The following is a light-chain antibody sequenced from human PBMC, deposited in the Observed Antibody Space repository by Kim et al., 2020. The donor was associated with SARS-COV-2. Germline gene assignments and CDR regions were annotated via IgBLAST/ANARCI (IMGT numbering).Light chain of an antibody. Sequence: EIQMTQSPSTLSASVGERVTITCRASQSIGIWLAWYQQKLGKAPKVLVYKASTLERGVPSRFSGTGSGTEFTLTISSLQPDDFATYHCQQYHSSLWTFGQGTKVDIK. CDR3: QQYHSSLWT. CDR2: KAS. J-gene: IGKJ1*01. CDR1: QSIGIW. V-gene: IGKV1-5*03.